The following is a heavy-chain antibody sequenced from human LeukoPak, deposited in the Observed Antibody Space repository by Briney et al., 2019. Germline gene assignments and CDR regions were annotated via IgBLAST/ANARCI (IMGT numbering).Heavy chain of an antibody. CDR2: ISAYNDNT. V-gene: IGHV1-18*01. CDR1: GYTFTSYG. CDR3: ARDYGMDIVVVPAAISVTRFDY. D-gene: IGHD2-2*03. J-gene: IGHJ4*02. Sequence: ASVKVSCKASGYTFTSYGISWVRQAPGQGLEWMGWISAYNDNTNYAQKLQGRVTMTTDTSTSTAYMELRSLRSDDTAVYYCARDYGMDIVVVPAAISVTRFDYWGQGTLVTVSS.